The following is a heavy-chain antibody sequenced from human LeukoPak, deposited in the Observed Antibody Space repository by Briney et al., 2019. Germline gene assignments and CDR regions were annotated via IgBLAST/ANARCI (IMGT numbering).Heavy chain of an antibody. CDR2: IIPILGIA. D-gene: IGHD3-22*01. CDR1: GGTFSSYA. Sequence: ASVKVSCKASGGTFSSYAISWVRQAPGQGLEWMGRIIPILGIANYAQKFQGRVTITADKSTSTAYMELSSLRSEDTAVYYCARVGEHYYDSNGYMLTWGQGTLVTVSS. J-gene: IGHJ4*02. CDR3: ARVGEHYYDSNGYMLT. V-gene: IGHV1-69*04.